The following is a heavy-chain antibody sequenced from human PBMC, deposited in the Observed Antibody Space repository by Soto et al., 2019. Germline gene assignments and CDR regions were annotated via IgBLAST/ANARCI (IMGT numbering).Heavy chain of an antibody. CDR1: GFTFRTYT. Sequence: GGSLRLSCISSGFTFRTYTMNWVRQAPGKGLEWVSGIRGFSPYTFYAESVKGRFTISRDNAKNSLFLQMNSLRAEDTAVYYCARDRGYDAHDFYYNAMDVWGQGTTVTVSS. CDR3: ARDRGYDAHDFYYNAMDV. CDR2: IRGFSPYT. V-gene: IGHV3-21*01. D-gene: IGHD2-15*01. J-gene: IGHJ6*02.